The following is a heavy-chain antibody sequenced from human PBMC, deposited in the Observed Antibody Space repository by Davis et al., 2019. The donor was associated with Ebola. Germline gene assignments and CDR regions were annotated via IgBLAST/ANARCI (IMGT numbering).Heavy chain of an antibody. V-gene: IGHV3-23*01. CDR1: GFTFSSYA. CDR3: ARDRAVAGSNFDY. J-gene: IGHJ4*02. Sequence: GESLKISCAASGFTFSSYAMSWVRQAPGKGLEWVSAISGSGGSTYYADSVKGRFTIARDNSKNTLYLQMNSLRAEDTAVYYCARDRAVAGSNFDYWCQGTLVTVSS. CDR2: ISGSGGST. D-gene: IGHD6-19*01.